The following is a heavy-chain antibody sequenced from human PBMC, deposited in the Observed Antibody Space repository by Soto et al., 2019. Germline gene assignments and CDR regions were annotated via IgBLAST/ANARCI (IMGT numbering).Heavy chain of an antibody. V-gene: IGHV3-30*18. CDR3: AKGSQYSSGWYDGLYFDY. J-gene: IGHJ4*02. D-gene: IGHD6-19*01. Sequence: GGSLRLSCAASGFTFSSYGMHWVRQAPGKGLEWVAVISYDGSNKYYADYVKGRFTISRDNSKNTLYLQMNSLRAEDTAVYFCAKGSQYSSGWYDGLYFDYWGQGTLVTVSS. CDR2: ISYDGSNK. CDR1: GFTFSSYG.